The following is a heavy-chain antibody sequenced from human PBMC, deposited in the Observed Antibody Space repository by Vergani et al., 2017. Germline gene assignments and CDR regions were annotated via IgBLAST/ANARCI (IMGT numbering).Heavy chain of an antibody. J-gene: IGHJ5*02. CDR3: ARGEDSSSWYAFDP. CDR1: GFTVSSNY. D-gene: IGHD6-13*01. Sequence: EVQLVESGGGLIQPGGSLRLSCAASGFTVSSNYMSWVRQAPGKGLEWVSVIYSGGSTYYADSVKGRFTISRDNSKNTLYLQMNSLRAEDTAVDYCARGEDSSSWYAFDPWGQGTLVTVSS. V-gene: IGHV3-53*01. CDR2: IYSGGST.